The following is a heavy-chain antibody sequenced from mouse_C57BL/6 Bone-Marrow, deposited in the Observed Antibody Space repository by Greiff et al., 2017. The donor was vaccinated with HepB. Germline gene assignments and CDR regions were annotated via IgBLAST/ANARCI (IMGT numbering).Heavy chain of an antibody. CDR3: ARGLLRCEDWYFDV. V-gene: IGHV1-42*01. D-gene: IGHD1-1*01. CDR2: INPNTGGT. Sequence: EVKLVESGPELVKPGASVKISCKASGYSFTGYYMNWVKQSPEKSLEWIGEINPNTGGTNYNQKFKAKATLTVDKSYSTAYMQLKSLTSEDSAVYYCARGLLRCEDWYFDVWGTGTTVTVSS. J-gene: IGHJ1*03. CDR1: GYSFTGYY.